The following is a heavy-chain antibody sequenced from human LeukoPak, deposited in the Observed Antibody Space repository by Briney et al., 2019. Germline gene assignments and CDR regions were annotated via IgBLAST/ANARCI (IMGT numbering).Heavy chain of an antibody. CDR2: MNHNSGKN. CDR1: VYTFTSYD. CDR3: ARTMYYYDSGSYQPLFGY. Sequence: ASVKVSCKASVYTFTSYDINWVRPATGKGLEGMGWMNHNSGKNDYAQKFQDRVTKTSNSSISTAYIELINLRSEGTAVYYCARTMYYYDSGSYQPLFGYWGQGTLVTVSS. D-gene: IGHD3-10*01. V-gene: IGHV1-8*01. J-gene: IGHJ4*02.